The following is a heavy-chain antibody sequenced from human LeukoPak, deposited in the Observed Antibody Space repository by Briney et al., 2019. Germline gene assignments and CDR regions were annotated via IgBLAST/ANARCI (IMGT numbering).Heavy chain of an antibody. D-gene: IGHD1-1*01. CDR2: INSGSTYM. CDR3: ARVEATTGRNYHYYYMDV. J-gene: IGHJ6*03. CDR1: GFYFSGYS. V-gene: IGHV3-21*01. Sequence: GGSLRLSCGASGFYFSGYSMNWVRQAPGKGLGWVASINSGSTYMYYGDSVKGRFTISRDNAKNSLHLQMDSLRVEDTAVYFRARVEATTGRNYHYYYMDVWGKGTTVTVSS.